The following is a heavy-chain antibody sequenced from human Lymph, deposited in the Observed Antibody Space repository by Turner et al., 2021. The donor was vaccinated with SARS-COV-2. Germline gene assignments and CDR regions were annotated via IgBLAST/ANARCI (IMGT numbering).Heavy chain of an antibody. CDR1: GYTFTSYD. V-gene: IGHV1-8*03. D-gene: IGHD1-26*01. CDR3: ARGRYSGGGMDV. CDR2: MKPDRGNK. J-gene: IGHJ6*02. Sequence: QVQLVQSGAEVKKPGASVTVSCKAPGYTFTSYDINWVRQATGKGLEWVGLMKPDRGNKGYAQKVQGRVNIARDNSKSTAYMELSSLRSEDTAVYYCARGRYSGGGMDVWGQGTTVTVSS.